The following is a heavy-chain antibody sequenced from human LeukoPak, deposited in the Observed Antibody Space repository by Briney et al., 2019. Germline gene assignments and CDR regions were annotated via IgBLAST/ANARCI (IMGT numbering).Heavy chain of an antibody. J-gene: IGHJ5*02. Sequence: SETLSLTCTVSGGSFTSHYWSWVRQPPGKRLEWIGYIYYSGTTDYNPSLKSRVTISVDTSKNQFSLKLSSVTAADTAVYYCARGSTYYYDLPFDPWGQGTLVTVSS. V-gene: IGHV4-59*11. CDR3: ARGSTYYYDLPFDP. CDR1: GGSFTSHY. CDR2: IYYSGTT. D-gene: IGHD3-22*01.